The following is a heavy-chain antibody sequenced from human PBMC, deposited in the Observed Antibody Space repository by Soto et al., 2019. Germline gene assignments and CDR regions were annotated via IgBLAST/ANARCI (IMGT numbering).Heavy chain of an antibody. CDR2: IYYSGST. J-gene: IGHJ5*02. Sequence: QVQLQESGPGLVKPSQTLSLTCTVSGGSISSGGYCWSWIRQHPGKGLEWIGYIYYSGSTYYNPSLKSRVTISVDTSKNQFSLKLSSVTDADTAVYYCARAIYVQTTSLTNNWFDPWGQGTLVTVST. CDR3: ARAIYVQTTSLTNNWFDP. D-gene: IGHD3-3*01. V-gene: IGHV4-31*03. CDR1: GGSISSGGYC.